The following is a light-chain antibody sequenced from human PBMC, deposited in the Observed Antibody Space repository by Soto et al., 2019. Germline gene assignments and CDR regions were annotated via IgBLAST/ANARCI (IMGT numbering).Light chain of an antibody. CDR2: DAS. CDR1: QSVSSY. Sequence: EIVLTQSPATLSLSPGERATLSCRASQSVSSYLAWYQQKPGQAPRLLIYDASNSATGIPARFSGSGSGTDFTLTISSLEPEDFAVYYCQQRSNWPPRITFGQVTRLEIK. V-gene: IGKV3-11*01. CDR3: QQRSNWPPRIT. J-gene: IGKJ5*01.